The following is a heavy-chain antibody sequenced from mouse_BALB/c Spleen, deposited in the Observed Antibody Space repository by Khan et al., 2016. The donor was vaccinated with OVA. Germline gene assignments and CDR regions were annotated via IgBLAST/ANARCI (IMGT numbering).Heavy chain of an antibody. V-gene: IGHV2-4-1*01. J-gene: IGHJ3*01. Sequence: VQLKESGPGLVQPSQSLSITCTVSGFSLTSYGVHWVRQSPGKGLEWLGVIWSGGSTDYNAAFISRLSISKDNSKSQVFFKMNSLQADDTAIYYCARPGFAYWGQGTLVTVSA. CDR2: IWSGGST. CDR3: ARPGFAY. CDR1: GFSLTSYG.